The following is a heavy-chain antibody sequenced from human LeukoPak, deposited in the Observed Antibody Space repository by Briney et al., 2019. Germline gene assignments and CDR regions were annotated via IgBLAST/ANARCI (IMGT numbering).Heavy chain of an antibody. V-gene: IGHV4-4*07. J-gene: IGHJ4*02. Sequence: SETLSLTCTVSGGSISGYYWSGIRQPAGKGLEWIGHIYTSGSTNYNPSLKSRVTISVDKSKNQFSLKLTSVTAADTAVYYCARDAVGTTTHFDCWGQGTLVTVSS. CDR1: GGSISGYY. CDR3: ARDAVGTTTHFDC. D-gene: IGHD1-26*01. CDR2: IYTSGST.